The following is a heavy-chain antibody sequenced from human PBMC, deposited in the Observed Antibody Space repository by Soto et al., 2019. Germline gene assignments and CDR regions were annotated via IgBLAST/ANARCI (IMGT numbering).Heavy chain of an antibody. CDR3: AREGISGYSYGYSSATIDY. CDR1: GGSISSGDYY. D-gene: IGHD5-18*01. Sequence: PSETLSLTCTVSGGSISSGDYYWSWIRQPPGKGLEWIGYIYYSGSTYYNPSLKSRVTISVDTSKNQFSLKLSSVTAADTAVYYCAREGISGYSYGYSSATIDYWGQGTLVTVSS. CDR2: IYYSGST. J-gene: IGHJ4*02. V-gene: IGHV4-30-4*01.